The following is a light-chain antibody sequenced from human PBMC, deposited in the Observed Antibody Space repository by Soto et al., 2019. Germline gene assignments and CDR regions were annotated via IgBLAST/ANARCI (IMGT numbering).Light chain of an antibody. V-gene: IGKV1-9*01. CDR1: QGISSY. CDR3: QQLNSYPRT. CDR2: AAS. J-gene: IGKJ1*01. Sequence: DIQLTQSPSFLSASVGDRITITCRASQGISSYLAWYQQKPGKAPKLLIYAASTLQSGVPSRFSGSGSGTAFTLTISSLQPEDFANYYCQQLNSYPRTFGQGTKVEIK.